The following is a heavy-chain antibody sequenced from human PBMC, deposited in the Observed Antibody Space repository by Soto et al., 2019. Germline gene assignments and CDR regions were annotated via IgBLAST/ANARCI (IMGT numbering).Heavy chain of an antibody. Sequence: ASVKVSCKASGYTFTGYAMHWVRQAPGQRLEWMGWIDAGNGNTKYSQKFQGRVTITRDTSASTAYMELSSLRSEDTAVYYCAVNWNYYYYYYMDVWGKGTTVTVSS. CDR3: AVNWNYYYYYYMDV. CDR2: IDAGNGNT. J-gene: IGHJ6*03. CDR1: GYTFTGYA. V-gene: IGHV1-3*01. D-gene: IGHD1-20*01.